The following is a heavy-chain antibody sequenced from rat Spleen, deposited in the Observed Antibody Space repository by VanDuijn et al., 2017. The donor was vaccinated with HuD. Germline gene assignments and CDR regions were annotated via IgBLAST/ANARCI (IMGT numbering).Heavy chain of an antibody. J-gene: IGHJ2*01. CDR3: ARDWSYNSGFDY. V-gene: IGHV2-13*01. CDR2: IWGNGDI. D-gene: IGHD4-3*01. CDR1: GFSLSSYG. Sequence: QVQLKESGPGLVQPSQTLSLTCTVSGFSLSSYGVTWVRQPPGKGLEWMGVIWGNGDINYNSALKSRLTISRDTAKSQVYLKMNSLQTEDTATFYCARDWSYNSGFDYWGQGVMVTVSS.